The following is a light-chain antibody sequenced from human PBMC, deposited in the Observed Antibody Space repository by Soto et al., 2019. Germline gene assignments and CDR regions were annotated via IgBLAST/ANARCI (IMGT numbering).Light chain of an antibody. Sequence: GDRVTITFRASQRISSYLNWYHQKPGKAPKLLIYGASSLQSEVPSRFSGSGYGTDFTLTITGLQPEDSATYFCQQANSCPITFGQGTRLEI. CDR3: QQANSCPIT. V-gene: IGKV1-12*01. CDR2: GAS. CDR1: QRISSY. J-gene: IGKJ5*01.